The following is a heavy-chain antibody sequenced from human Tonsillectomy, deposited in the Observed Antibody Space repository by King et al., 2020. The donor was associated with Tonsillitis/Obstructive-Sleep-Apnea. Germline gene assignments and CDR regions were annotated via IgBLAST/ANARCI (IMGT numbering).Heavy chain of an antibody. CDR3: VRDDKDGRHFDY. CDR2: INPKNSIT. D-gene: IGHD2-15*01. V-gene: IGHV1-46*01. Sequence: VQLVESGAEVKKPGASVKVSCKASGYTFTRNYIHWVRGAPGQGLGWMGIINPKNSITTYAQKFQGRVTMTRDTSTSTVNMELSSLTSEDTALYYCVRDDKDGRHFDYWGQGSLVTVSS. CDR1: GYTFTRNY. J-gene: IGHJ4*02.